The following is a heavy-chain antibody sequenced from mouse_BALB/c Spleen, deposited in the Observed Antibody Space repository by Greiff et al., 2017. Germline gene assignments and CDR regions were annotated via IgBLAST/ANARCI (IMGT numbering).Heavy chain of an antibody. J-gene: IGHJ3*01. CDR3: ARDGYSFAY. D-gene: IGHD2-3*01. V-gene: IGHV14-1*02. CDR1: GFTITGYY. CDR2: IDPENGNT. Sequence: VQLQQSGAELVRPGASVKLSCTASGFTITGYYMHWVQQSPEQGLEWIGWIDPENGNTIYDPMFQGKASITADTSSNTAYLQLSSLTSEDTAVYYCARDGYSFAYWGQGTLVTVSA.